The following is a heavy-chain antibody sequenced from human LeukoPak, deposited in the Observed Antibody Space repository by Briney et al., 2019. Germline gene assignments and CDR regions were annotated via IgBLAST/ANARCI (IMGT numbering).Heavy chain of an antibody. CDR2: ISGSGGST. J-gene: IGHJ4*02. V-gene: IGHV3-23*01. CDR1: GFTFSSYA. CDR3: ARPDYYDSSGYYRLRFDY. Sequence: GGSLRLSCAASGFTFSSYAMSWVRQAPGKGLEWVSAISGSGGSTYYADSVKGRFTISRDNAKNSLYLQMNSLRDEDTAVYYCARPDYYDSSGYYRLRFDYWGQGTLVTVSS. D-gene: IGHD3-22*01.